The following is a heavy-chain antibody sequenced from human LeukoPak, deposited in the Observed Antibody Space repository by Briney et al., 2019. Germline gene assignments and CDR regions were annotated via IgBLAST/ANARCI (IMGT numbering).Heavy chain of an antibody. Sequence: GGSLRLSCAASGFTFSSYAMNWVRQAPGKGLEWVSSISSSSSYIYYADSVKGRFTISRDNAKNSLYLQMNSLRAEDTAVYYCARDRKRDCSSTSCPRGAGYWGQGTLVTVSS. V-gene: IGHV3-21*01. CDR3: ARDRKRDCSSTSCPRGAGY. J-gene: IGHJ4*02. D-gene: IGHD2-2*01. CDR1: GFTFSSYA. CDR2: ISSSSSYI.